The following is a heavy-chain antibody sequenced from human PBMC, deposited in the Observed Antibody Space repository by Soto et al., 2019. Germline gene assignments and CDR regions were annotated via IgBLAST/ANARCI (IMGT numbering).Heavy chain of an antibody. CDR3: ALGDCSRTSCSPFDY. J-gene: IGHJ4*02. CDR1: GYTFTSYG. V-gene: IGHV1-18*01. D-gene: IGHD2-2*01. CDR2: ISAYNGNT. Sequence: ASVKVSCKASGYTFTSYGISWVRQAPGQGLEWMGWISAYNGNTNYAQKLQGRVTMTTDTSTSTAYMELRGLRSDDTAVYYCALGDCSRTSCSPFDYWGQGTLVT.